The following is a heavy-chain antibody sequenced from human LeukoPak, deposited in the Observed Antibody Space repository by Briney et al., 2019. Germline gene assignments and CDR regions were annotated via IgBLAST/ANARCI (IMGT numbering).Heavy chain of an antibody. V-gene: IGHV3-23*01. CDR3: AKSAWIQIWLFHY. CDR2: ISVSGDST. CDR1: GFTFTSYP. D-gene: IGHD5-18*01. Sequence: GGSLRLSCAVSGFTFTSYPLTWVRQAPGKGLEWVSAISVSGDSTYYADSVQGRFTISRDNSKNTLYLQMNSLRPEDTAVYYCAKSAWIQIWLFHYWGQGTLVTVSS. J-gene: IGHJ4*02.